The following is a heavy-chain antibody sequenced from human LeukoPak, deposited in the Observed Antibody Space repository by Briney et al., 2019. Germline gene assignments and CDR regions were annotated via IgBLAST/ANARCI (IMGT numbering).Heavy chain of an antibody. CDR2: IKEDGTET. CDR3: AKEGRSLQTY. V-gene: IGHV3-7*03. Sequence: GGSLRLSCAASGFTVSSNYMSWVRLAPGKGLEWVANIKEDGTETYYVDSVKGRFTISRDNAKNSLYLQMNSLRVEDTAVYYCAKEGRSLQTYWGQGTLVTVSP. J-gene: IGHJ4*02. CDR1: GFTVSSNY. D-gene: IGHD5-24*01.